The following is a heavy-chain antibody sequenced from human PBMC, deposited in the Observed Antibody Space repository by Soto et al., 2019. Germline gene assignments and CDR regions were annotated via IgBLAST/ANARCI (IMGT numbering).Heavy chain of an antibody. V-gene: IGHV3-30*18. J-gene: IGHJ4*02. D-gene: IGHD2-21*01. CDR2: ISYDGSNK. CDR1: XXXFXSYX. Sequence: QVQLVESGGGVVQPGRSLRLSCXASXXXFXSYXMXXXXQAPGXXLEWVAVISYDGSNKYYADSVKGRFTISRDNSKNTLYLQMNSLRAEDTAVYYCAKDSNYGGPLDYWGQGTLVTVSS. CDR3: AKDSNYGGPLDY.